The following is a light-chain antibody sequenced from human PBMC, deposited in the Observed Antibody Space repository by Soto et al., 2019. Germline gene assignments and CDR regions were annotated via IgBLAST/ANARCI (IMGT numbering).Light chain of an antibody. V-gene: IGKV3-20*01. CDR2: AAS. J-gene: IGKJ1*01. CDR1: QTVNSNF. Sequence: EIVLTQSPGTLSLSPGERATLSCRARQTVNSNFLAWYQQKPGQAPRLLIYAASSRATGIADRFSGSGSGTDFTLTISRLEPEDFAVYYCHLYGSSPWAFGQGTKVEI. CDR3: HLYGSSPWA.